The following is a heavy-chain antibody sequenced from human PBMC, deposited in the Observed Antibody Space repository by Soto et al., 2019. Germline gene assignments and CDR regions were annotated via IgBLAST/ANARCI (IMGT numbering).Heavy chain of an antibody. CDR3: ARRGVANSRDAFDI. CDR1: GGTFSNYA. CDR2: AIPVYGST. J-gene: IGHJ3*02. D-gene: IGHD1-26*01. V-gene: IGHV1-69*01. Sequence: QVQLVQSGADVKKPGTSVKVSCEVSGGTFSNYAITWVRQAPGQGLEWLGGAIPVYGSTNYAQKFQGRVTITAGESATTTFMELSSLRSDDTAVYYCARRGVANSRDAFDIWGQGTLVTVS.